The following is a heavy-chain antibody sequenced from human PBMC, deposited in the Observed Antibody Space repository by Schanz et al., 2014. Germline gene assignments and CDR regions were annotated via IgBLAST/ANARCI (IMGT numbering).Heavy chain of an antibody. J-gene: IGHJ6*02. D-gene: IGHD5-18*01. CDR2: IIPVLAIA. Sequence: QVQLVQSGAEVKKPGSSVKVSCKASGGTFSSYTISWIRQAPGQGLEWMGRIIPVLAIADYAQKFQGRVTITADKSTSTASMELSSLRSEDTAVYYCARGPSQGYSYGHNIGAYYYGMDVWGQGTTVTGSS. CDR3: ARGPSQGYSYGHNIGAYYYGMDV. V-gene: IGHV1-69*02. CDR1: GGTFSSYT.